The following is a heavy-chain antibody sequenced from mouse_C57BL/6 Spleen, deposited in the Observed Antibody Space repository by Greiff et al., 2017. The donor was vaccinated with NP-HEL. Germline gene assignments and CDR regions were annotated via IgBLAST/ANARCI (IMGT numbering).Heavy chain of an antibody. Sequence: EVKVVESGGGLVKPGGSLKLSCAASGFTFSSYAMSWVRQTPEKRLEWVATISDGGSYTYYPDNVKGRFTISRDNAKNNLYLQMSHLKSEDTAMYYCARDLGALRWYFDVWGTGTTVTVSS. CDR1: GFTFSSYA. CDR2: ISDGGSYT. D-gene: IGHD1-2*01. V-gene: IGHV5-4*01. CDR3: ARDLGALRWYFDV. J-gene: IGHJ1*03.